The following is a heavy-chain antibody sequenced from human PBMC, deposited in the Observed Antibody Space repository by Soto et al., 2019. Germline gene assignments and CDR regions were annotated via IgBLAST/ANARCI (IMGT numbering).Heavy chain of an antibody. CDR2: ISTYNGNK. J-gene: IGHJ5*02. Sequence: QVQLVQSGAEVEKPGASVKVSCKASGYTFTSYAISWVRQAPGQGLEWMGRISTYNGNKNYAQNLQGRVTLTTDTSTSTAYMELRSLRSDDTAVYYCARDAVTEWFDPWGQGTLVTVSS. CDR3: ARDAVTEWFDP. CDR1: GYTFTSYA. V-gene: IGHV1-18*01.